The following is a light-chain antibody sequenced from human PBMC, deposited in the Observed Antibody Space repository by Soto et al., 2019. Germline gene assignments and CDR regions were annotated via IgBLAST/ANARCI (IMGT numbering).Light chain of an antibody. Sequence: DIVLTPSPGTLSLSPGGRATLSCRASQSLSTSYLAWYQQKPGQAPRLLTYGTSSRASGIPDRFSGSGSGTDFTLTISRLEPEDFAVYYCQNYGSSSLTFGGGTKVDIK. CDR2: GTS. CDR1: QSLSTSY. CDR3: QNYGSSSLT. V-gene: IGKV3-20*01. J-gene: IGKJ4*01.